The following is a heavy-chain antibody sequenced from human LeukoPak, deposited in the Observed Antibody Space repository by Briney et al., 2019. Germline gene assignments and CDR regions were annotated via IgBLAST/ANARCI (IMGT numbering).Heavy chain of an antibody. J-gene: IGHJ3*02. CDR3: ATDATIFGVVTAFDI. CDR2: FDPEDGET. CDR1: GYTLTELS. D-gene: IGHD3-3*01. V-gene: IGHV1-24*01. Sequence: ASVKVSCKVSGYTLTELSMHWVRQAPGKGLEWMGGFDPEDGETIYAQKFQGRVTMTEDTSTDTAYMELSSLRSEDTAVYYCATDATIFGVVTAFDIWGQGTMVTVSS.